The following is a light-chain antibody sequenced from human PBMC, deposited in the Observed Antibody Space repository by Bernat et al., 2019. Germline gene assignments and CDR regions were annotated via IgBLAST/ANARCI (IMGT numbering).Light chain of an antibody. J-gene: IGKJ1*01. Sequence: DIQMTQSPSSLSASVGDRVTITCRASQSISSYLNWYQQKPGKAPKLLIYAASSLQSGVPSRFSGSGSGTDFTLTISSLQPEDFATYYCQQSYSTPLMFDQGTKVEIK. CDR3: QQSYSTPLM. V-gene: IGKV1-39*01. CDR1: QSISSY. CDR2: AAS.